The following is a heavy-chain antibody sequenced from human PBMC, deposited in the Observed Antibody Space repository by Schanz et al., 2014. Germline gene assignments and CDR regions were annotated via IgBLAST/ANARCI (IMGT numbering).Heavy chain of an antibody. CDR2: ISHSGGSK. CDR1: GFTFSSYA. Sequence: VQLVESGGGVVQPGRSLRLSCAASGFTFSSYAMHWVRQAPGKGLEWVSSISHSGGSKYYADSVKGRFTISRDNSENTLYLQMNSLSADDTAVFYCAKGMGYCSGGTCYDYYYYGLDVWGQGTTXTVSS. V-gene: IGHV3-23*04. J-gene: IGHJ6*02. D-gene: IGHD2-15*01. CDR3: AKGMGYCSGGTCYDYYYYGLDV.